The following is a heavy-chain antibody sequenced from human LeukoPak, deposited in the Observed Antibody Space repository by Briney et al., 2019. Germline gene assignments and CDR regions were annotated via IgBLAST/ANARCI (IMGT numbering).Heavy chain of an antibody. CDR3: AGRIGATLSYYDYMDV. J-gene: IGHJ6*03. CDR2: IYTSGST. Sequence: TLSLTCTVSGGSISSGSYYWSWIRQPAGKGLEWIGRIYTSGSTNYNPSLKSRVTISVDTSKNQFSLKLSSVTAADTAVYYCAGRIGATLSYYDYMDVWGKGTTVSISS. CDR1: GGSISSGSYY. D-gene: IGHD2-15*01. V-gene: IGHV4-61*02.